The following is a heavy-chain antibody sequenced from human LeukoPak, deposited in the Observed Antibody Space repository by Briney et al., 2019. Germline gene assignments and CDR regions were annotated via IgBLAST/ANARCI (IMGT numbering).Heavy chain of an antibody. Sequence: SETLSLTCTVSGGSISSYYWSWIRQPAGKGLEWIGRIYTSGSTNYNPSLKSRVTMSVDTSKNQFSLKLSSVTAADTAVYYCAREPMYYYDSSGYPPWAFDIWGQGTMVTVSS. CDR3: AREPMYYYDSSGYPPWAFDI. J-gene: IGHJ3*02. V-gene: IGHV4-4*07. CDR1: GGSISSYY. D-gene: IGHD3-22*01. CDR2: IYTSGST.